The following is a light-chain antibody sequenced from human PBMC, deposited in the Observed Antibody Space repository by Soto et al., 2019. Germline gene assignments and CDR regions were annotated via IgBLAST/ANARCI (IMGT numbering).Light chain of an antibody. CDR2: GAS. CDR1: QSVSSN. Sequence: EIVMTQSPATLSVSPGERATLSCRASQSVSSNLAWYQQKPGQAPRLLIYGASTRATGIAARISGSGSGTEFTLTISSLQSEAFAVYYCQQYNNWPPLSFGGGTKVEIK. J-gene: IGKJ4*01. CDR3: QQYNNWPPLS. V-gene: IGKV3-15*01.